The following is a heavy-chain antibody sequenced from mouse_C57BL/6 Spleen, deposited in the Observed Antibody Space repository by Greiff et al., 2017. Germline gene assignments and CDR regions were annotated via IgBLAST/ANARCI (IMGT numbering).Heavy chain of an antibody. CDR3: ARRGGDSSRWYFDV. CDR1: GFTFSDYG. CDR2: ISSGSSTI. V-gene: IGHV5-17*01. J-gene: IGHJ1*03. D-gene: IGHD3-2*02. Sequence: EVQLQESGGGLVKPGGSLKLSCAASGFTFSDYGMHWVRQAPEKGLEWVAYISSGSSTIYYADTVKGRFTISRDNAKNTLFLQMTSLRSEDTAMYYCARRGGDSSRWYFDVWGTGTTVTVSS.